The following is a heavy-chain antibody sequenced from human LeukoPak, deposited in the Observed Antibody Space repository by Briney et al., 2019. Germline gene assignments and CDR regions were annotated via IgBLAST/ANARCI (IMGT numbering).Heavy chain of an antibody. V-gene: IGHV3-7*01. J-gene: IGHJ4*02. Sequence: SGGSLRLSCAASGFTFSSYWMSWVRQAPGKGLEWVANIKQDGSEKYYVDSVKGRFTISRDNAKNSLYLQMNSLRAEETAVYYCARGRHFGGNSLVSFDYWGPGTLVTVSS. CDR3: ARGRHFGGNSLVSFDY. D-gene: IGHD4-23*01. CDR2: IKQDGSEK. CDR1: GFTFSSYW.